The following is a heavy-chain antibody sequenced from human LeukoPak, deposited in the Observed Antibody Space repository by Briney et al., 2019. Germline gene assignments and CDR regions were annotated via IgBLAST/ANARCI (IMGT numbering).Heavy chain of an antibody. CDR3: ARQNYDYVWGSSSFAFDI. Sequence: SETLSLTCAVSGGSISSSSYYWGWIRQPPGKGLEWIGSIYYSGSTYYNPSLKSRVTISVDTSKNQFSLKLSSVTAADTAVYYCARQNYDYVWGSSSFAFDIWGQGTMVTVSS. V-gene: IGHV4-39*01. J-gene: IGHJ3*02. CDR2: IYYSGST. D-gene: IGHD3-16*01. CDR1: GGSISSSSYY.